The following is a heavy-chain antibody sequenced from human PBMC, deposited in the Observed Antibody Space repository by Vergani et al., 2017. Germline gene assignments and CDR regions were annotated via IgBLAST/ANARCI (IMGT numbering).Heavy chain of an antibody. Sequence: QLQLQESGPGLVKPSETLSLTCTVSGGSISSSSYYWGWIRQPPGKGLEWIGSIYYSGSTYYNPSLKSRVTISVDTSKNQFSLKLSSVTAADTAVYYCARHDFRIAAAGTIWYFDLWGRGTLVTVSS. CDR1: GGSISSSSYY. D-gene: IGHD6-13*01. V-gene: IGHV4-39*01. CDR3: ARHDFRIAAAGTIWYFDL. J-gene: IGHJ2*01. CDR2: IYYSGST.